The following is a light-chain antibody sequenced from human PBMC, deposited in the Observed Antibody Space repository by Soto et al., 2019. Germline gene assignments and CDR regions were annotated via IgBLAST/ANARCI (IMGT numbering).Light chain of an antibody. V-gene: IGKV4-1*01. CDR3: PQYYSNPPLFT. J-gene: IGKJ3*01. Sequence: DIVMTQSPDSLAVSLGERATINCKSSQSVFYSPNNKNYLAWYQQKPGQPPKLLLSWPSTRESGVPDRFSGRGSGTHFALTITSLQAADVAVYYCPQYYSNPPLFTFGPGTKVDIK. CDR1: QSVFYSPNNKNY. CDR2: WPS.